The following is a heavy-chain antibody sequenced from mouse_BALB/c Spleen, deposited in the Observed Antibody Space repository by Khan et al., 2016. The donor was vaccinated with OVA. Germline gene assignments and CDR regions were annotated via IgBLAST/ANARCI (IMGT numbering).Heavy chain of an antibody. D-gene: IGHD4-1*02. CDR2: INTYTGEP. CDR3: ARSNSYWYFDV. CDR1: GYTFTNYG. Sequence: QIQLVQSGPELKKPGETVKISCKASGYTFTNYGMNWVKQAPGKGLKRMGWINTYTGEPTYADDFKGRSAFSLETSASTAYLQIKNLKNEDTATXVCARSNSYWYFDVWGAGTTVTVSS. V-gene: IGHV9-3-1*01. J-gene: IGHJ1*01.